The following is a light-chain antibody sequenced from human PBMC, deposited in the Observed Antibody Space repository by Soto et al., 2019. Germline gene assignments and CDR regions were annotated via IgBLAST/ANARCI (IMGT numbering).Light chain of an antibody. CDR3: SSYAGSDKVV. V-gene: IGLV2-8*01. CDR1: SGDVGGYNY. Sequence: SALTQPPSASGSPGLSVTISCTGTSGDVGGYNYVSWYQQHPGKAPKLMIYEVSKRPSGVPDRFSGSKSGNTASLTVSGLQAEDEADYYCSSYAGSDKVVFGGGTKLTDL. J-gene: IGLJ2*01. CDR2: EVS.